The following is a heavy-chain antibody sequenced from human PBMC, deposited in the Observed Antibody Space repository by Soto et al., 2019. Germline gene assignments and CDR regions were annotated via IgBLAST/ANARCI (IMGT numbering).Heavy chain of an antibody. CDR3: ATSYGSGSAHFDY. Sequence: QVQLVQSGAEVKKPGSSVKDSCTASGGTFNSYTINWVRQAPGQGLEWVGRVNPIVGMSNSAQKFQGRVTITADKSTSKAYMDLTSLKSEDTAVYYCATSYGSGSAHFDYWGQGTLVTVSS. CDR1: GGTFNSYT. D-gene: IGHD3-10*01. CDR2: VNPIVGMS. V-gene: IGHV1-69*02. J-gene: IGHJ4*02.